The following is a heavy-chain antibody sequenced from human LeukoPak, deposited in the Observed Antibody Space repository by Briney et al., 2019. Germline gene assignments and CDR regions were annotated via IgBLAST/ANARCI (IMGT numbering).Heavy chain of an antibody. CDR3: ARVQTGADPYDVFDI. J-gene: IGHJ3*02. Sequence: ASLTVSCKASGYTLTGYYMNWVRQAPGQGLEWMGWINPNSGGTNYAQRFQDRVTMTRDTSISTAYMELSRLRSDDTAVYFCARVQTGADPYDVFDIWGQGTMVTVSS. D-gene: IGHD7-27*01. CDR1: GYTLTGYY. V-gene: IGHV1-2*02. CDR2: INPNSGGT.